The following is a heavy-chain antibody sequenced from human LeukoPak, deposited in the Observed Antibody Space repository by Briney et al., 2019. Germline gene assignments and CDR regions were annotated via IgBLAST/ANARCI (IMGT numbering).Heavy chain of an antibody. J-gene: IGHJ4*02. V-gene: IGHV4-39*01. CDR2: IYYSGST. Sequence: PSETLSLTCTVSGGSISSSSYYWGWIRQPPGKGLEWIGSIYYSGSTYYNPSLKSRVTISVDTSKNQFSLKLSSVTAADTAVYYCARHPFRGFSYFDYWGQGTLATVSS. D-gene: IGHD3-10*01. CDR1: GGSISSSSYY. CDR3: ARHPFRGFSYFDY.